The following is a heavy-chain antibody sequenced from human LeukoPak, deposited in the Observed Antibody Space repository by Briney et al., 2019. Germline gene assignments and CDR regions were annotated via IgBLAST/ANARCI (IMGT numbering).Heavy chain of an antibody. CDR2: IKSKTDGGTT. J-gene: IGHJ3*02. V-gene: IGHV3-15*01. CDR3: TTPDYILPNAFDI. CDR1: GFTFSNAW. Sequence: PGGPLRLSCAASGFTFSNAWMSWVRQAPGKGLEWVGRIKSKTDGGTTDYAAPVKGRFTISRDDSKNTLYLQMNSLKTEDTAVYYCTTPDYILPNAFDIWGQGTMVTVSS. D-gene: IGHD3-9*01.